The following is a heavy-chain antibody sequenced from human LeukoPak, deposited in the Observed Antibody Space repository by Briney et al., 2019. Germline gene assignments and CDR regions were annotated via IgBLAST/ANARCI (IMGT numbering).Heavy chain of an antibody. Sequence: PSQTLSLTCTVSGGSISSGGYYWSWTRQHPGKGLEWIGYIYYSGSTYYNPSLKSRVTISVDTSKNQFSLKLSSVTAADTAVYYCARDLGYCSSTSCPRYYYYGMDVWGQGTTVTVSS. D-gene: IGHD2-2*01. CDR2: IYYSGST. CDR3: ARDLGYCSSTSCPRYYYYGMDV. V-gene: IGHV4-31*03. J-gene: IGHJ6*02. CDR1: GGSISSGGYY.